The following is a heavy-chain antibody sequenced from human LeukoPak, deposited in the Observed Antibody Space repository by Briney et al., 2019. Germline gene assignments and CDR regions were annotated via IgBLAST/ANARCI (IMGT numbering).Heavy chain of an antibody. CDR1: GFTVSSNY. D-gene: IGHD6-13*01. V-gene: IGHV3-53*05. Sequence: GGSLRLSCAASGFTVSSNYMSWVRQAPGKGLEWVSVIYSGGSTYYADSVKGRFTISRDNSKNTLYLQMNSLRAEDTAVYYCARDQGYSSSWYIVTGFDYWGQGTLVTVSS. CDR2: IYSGGST. J-gene: IGHJ4*02. CDR3: ARDQGYSSSWYIVTGFDY.